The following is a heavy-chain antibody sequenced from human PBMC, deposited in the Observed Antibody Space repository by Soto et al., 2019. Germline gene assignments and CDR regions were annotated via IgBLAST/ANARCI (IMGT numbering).Heavy chain of an antibody. Sequence: SETLSLTCTVSGASISGYYWSWIRKSAGKGLEWIGRIYATGTTDYNPSLKSRVMMSVDTSKKQFSLKLRSVTAADTAVYYCVRDGTKTLRDWFDPGAREFRSPSPQ. V-gene: IGHV4-4*07. D-gene: IGHD1-1*01. CDR3: VRDGTKTLRDWFDP. CDR1: GASISGYY. J-gene: IGHJ5*02. CDR2: IYATGTT.